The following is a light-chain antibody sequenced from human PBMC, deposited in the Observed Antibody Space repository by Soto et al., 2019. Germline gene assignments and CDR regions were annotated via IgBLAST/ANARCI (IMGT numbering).Light chain of an antibody. CDR1: QDIRGW. J-gene: IGKJ3*01. CDR3: QQANKFPRN. V-gene: IGKV1-12*01. CDR2: GAS. Sequence: DIQMTQSPPSLSASVGDRVTIICRASQDIRGWLAWYQKKPGKGPKLLIHGASNLQSGVPSRFSGSGSGTEFTLTNNNLQAEDFATYFCQQANKFPRNFGPGTTVEIK.